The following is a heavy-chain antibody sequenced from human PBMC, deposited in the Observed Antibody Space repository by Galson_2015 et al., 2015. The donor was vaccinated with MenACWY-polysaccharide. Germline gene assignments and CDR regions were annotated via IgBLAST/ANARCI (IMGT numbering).Heavy chain of an antibody. CDR1: GSPFPSYD. J-gene: IGHJ6*02. D-gene: IGHD6-13*01. CDR3: ARGMESSSWYGDFYYYGMDV. Sequence: SVKVSCKAYGSPFPSYDINWVRQGAGQGLGRMGWMNPNSGNTGYAQKFQGRVTMTRKTSITTAYMELSRLRSEDTAVYYCARGMESSSWYGDFYYYGMDVWGQGTTVTVSS. CDR2: MNPNSGNT. V-gene: IGHV1-8*01.